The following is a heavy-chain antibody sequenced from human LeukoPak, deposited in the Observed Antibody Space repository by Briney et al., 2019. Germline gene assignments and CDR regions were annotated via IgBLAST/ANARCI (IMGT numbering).Heavy chain of an antibody. Sequence: SVKVSCKASGGTFNNYAINWVRHAPGQGLEWMGRIIPIFGTANHAQKFQGRVAITTRESTSPAYMELSSLRSEDTAMYYCAISPVVLVTAIPREDWFDPWGQGTLVTVSS. CDR1: GGTFNNYA. J-gene: IGHJ5*02. CDR3: AISPVVLVTAIPREDWFDP. CDR2: IIPIFGTA. D-gene: IGHD2-21*02. V-gene: IGHV1-69*05.